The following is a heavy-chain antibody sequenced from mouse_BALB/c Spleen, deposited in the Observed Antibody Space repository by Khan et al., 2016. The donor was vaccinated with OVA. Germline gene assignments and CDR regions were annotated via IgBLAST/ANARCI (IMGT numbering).Heavy chain of an antibody. CDR3: ARDDCNSVDAMDY. Sequence: QVQLKESGPGLVAPSQSLSINCTVSGFTLISYGVHWVRQSPGKGLEWLGIIWAGGSTNYNSALMARLSISKDNSKSQVFLKMNSLQTDDTAMYDCARDDCNSVDAMDYWGQGTSVTGSS. V-gene: IGHV2-9*02. D-gene: IGHD2-1*01. CDR2: IWAGGST. CDR1: GFTLISYG. J-gene: IGHJ4*01.